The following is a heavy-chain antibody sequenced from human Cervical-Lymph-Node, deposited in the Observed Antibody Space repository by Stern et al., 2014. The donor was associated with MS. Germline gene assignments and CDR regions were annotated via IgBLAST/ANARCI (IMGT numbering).Heavy chain of an antibody. CDR2: IYYSGST. Sequence: QVQLQESGPGLVKPSETLSLTCTASGGSISSYYWSWIRQPPGKGLEWIGYIYYSGSTNYNPSLKSRVTISVDTSKNQFSLKVRSVTAADTAVYYCARVGAAGLDPWGQGTLVTVSS. V-gene: IGHV4-59*01. J-gene: IGHJ5*02. D-gene: IGHD6-13*01. CDR3: ARVGAAGLDP. CDR1: GGSISSYY.